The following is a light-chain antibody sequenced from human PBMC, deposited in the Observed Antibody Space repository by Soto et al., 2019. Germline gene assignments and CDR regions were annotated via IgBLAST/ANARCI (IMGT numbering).Light chain of an antibody. V-gene: IGKV3-11*01. CDR2: DVS. CDR3: QQCVSWPQFT. CDR1: QRVGSS. J-gene: IGKJ3*01. Sequence: EIVLTQSPATLSLSPGERASLSCRASQRVGSSLAWYQHKPGQAPRLLIYDVSNRATGIPARFSGSGSGTDFTLTISSLEPEDFAFYYCQQCVSWPQFTFGPGTRLDI.